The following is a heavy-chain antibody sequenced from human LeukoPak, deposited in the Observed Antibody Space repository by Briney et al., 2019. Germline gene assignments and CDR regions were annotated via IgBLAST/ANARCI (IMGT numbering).Heavy chain of an antibody. Sequence: GRSLRLSCVASGFTFSSHPMHWVRQAPDKGLEWVAAISYEGTNEYYADSVKGRFTISRDNSENKLYVQMSSLRAEDSALYYCARADYYGSGSYLAEIDYWGRGTLVIVSS. CDR3: ARADYYGSGSYLAEIDY. D-gene: IGHD3-10*01. CDR2: ISYEGTNE. J-gene: IGHJ4*02. CDR1: GFTFSSHP. V-gene: IGHV3-30*04.